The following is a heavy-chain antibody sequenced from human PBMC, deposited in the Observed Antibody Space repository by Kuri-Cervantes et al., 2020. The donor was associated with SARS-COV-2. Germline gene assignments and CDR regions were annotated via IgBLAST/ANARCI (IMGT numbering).Heavy chain of an antibody. Sequence: GGSLRLSCTASGFTFGDYAMSWVRQAPGKGLEWVGFIRSKAYGGTTEYAASVKGRFTISRDDSKSIAYLQMNSLKTEDTAVYYCTREILLWFGESLGVFGIWGQGTMVTVSS. V-gene: IGHV3-49*04. D-gene: IGHD3-10*01. J-gene: IGHJ3*02. CDR3: TREILLWFGESLGVFGI. CDR2: IRSKAYGGTT. CDR1: GFTFGDYA.